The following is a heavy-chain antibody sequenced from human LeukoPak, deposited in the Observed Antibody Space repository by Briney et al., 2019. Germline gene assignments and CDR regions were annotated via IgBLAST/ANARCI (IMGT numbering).Heavy chain of an antibody. Sequence: APVKVSCKASGYTFTSYYMHWVRQAPGQGLEWMGIINPSGGSTSYAQKFQGRVTMTRDTSTSTVYMELSSLRSEDTAVYYCARSDPEAAPQHWGQGTLLTVSS. CDR1: GYTFTSYY. V-gene: IGHV1-46*01. CDR3: ARSDPEAAPQH. D-gene: IGHD6-6*01. J-gene: IGHJ1*01. CDR2: INPSGGST.